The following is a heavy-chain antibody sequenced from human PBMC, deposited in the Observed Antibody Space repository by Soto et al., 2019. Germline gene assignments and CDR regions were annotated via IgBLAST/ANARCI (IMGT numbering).Heavy chain of an antibody. Sequence: GESLKISWKGSGFSFTNYWISWGRQMPGKGLEWMGNIDPVDSYANYSPSFQGHVTFSVDTSISTAYLQWSSLKASDTAMYFCARIESIARNWFDPWGQGTLVTVSS. D-gene: IGHD6-13*01. CDR2: IDPVDSYA. CDR1: GFSFTNYW. J-gene: IGHJ5*02. CDR3: ARIESIARNWFDP. V-gene: IGHV5-10-1*01.